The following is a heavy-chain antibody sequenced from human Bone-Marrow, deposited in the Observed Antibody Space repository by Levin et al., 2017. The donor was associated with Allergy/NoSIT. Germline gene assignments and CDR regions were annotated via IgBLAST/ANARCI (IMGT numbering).Heavy chain of an antibody. CDR1: GAPIRNYF. Sequence: SETLSLTCAVSGAPIRNYFWTWIRQSPGKGLEWIGYIYYGGSTDYNPSLKSRVTISIDTYNSQFSLKLSSVTAADTAVYYCARKGLYGDYADFWGQGTLVTVSS. D-gene: IGHD4-17*01. V-gene: IGHV4-59*01. CDR3: ARKGLYGDYADF. CDR2: IYYGGST. J-gene: IGHJ4*02.